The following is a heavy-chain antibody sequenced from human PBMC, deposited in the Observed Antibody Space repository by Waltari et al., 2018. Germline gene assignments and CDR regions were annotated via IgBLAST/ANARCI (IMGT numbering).Heavy chain of an antibody. CDR3: GRARVQRVKYFYY. CDR2: IHSDSSST. V-gene: IGHV3-74*01. CDR1: GFTFSTYW. J-gene: IGHJ4*02. D-gene: IGHD3-10*01. Sequence: DVQLVESGGGLVQPGGSLRLSCTASGFTFSTYWMHWVRHGPGPGLMWVSRIHSDSSSTSYEDSVMGRFTISRDNAKNTLYLQMNSVRDEDTAVYYCGRARVQRVKYFYYWGRGTLVTVSS.